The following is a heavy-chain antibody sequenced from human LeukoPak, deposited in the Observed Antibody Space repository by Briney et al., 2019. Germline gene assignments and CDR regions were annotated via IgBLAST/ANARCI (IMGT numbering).Heavy chain of an antibody. J-gene: IGHJ4*02. D-gene: IGHD3-3*01. CDR2: ISAYNGNT. CDR3: ARVGGYYCDY. Sequence: RRASVKVSCKASGYTFTSYGISWVRQAPGQGLEWMGWISAYNGNTNYAQTLQGRVTTTTDTSTSTAYMELRSLRSDDTAVYYCARVGGYYCDYWGQGTLVTVSS. CDR1: GYTFTSYG. V-gene: IGHV1-18*01.